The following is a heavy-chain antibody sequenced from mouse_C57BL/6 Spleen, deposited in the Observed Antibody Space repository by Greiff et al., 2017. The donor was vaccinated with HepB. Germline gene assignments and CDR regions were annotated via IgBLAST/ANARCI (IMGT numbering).Heavy chain of an antibody. D-gene: IGHD1-1*01. CDR1: GYAFTNYL. J-gene: IGHJ4*01. CDR2: INPGSGGT. Sequence: QVQLQQSGAELVRPGTSVKVSCKASGYAFTNYLIEWVKQRPGQGLEWIGVINPGSGGTNYNEKFKGKATLTADKSSSTAYMQLSSLTSEDSAVYFRAREDYYGSSRGDYWGQGTSVTVSS. V-gene: IGHV1-54*01. CDR3: AREDYYGSSRGDY.